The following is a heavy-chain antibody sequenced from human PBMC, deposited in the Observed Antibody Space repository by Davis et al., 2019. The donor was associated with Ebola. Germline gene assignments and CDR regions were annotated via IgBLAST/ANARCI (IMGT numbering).Heavy chain of an antibody. V-gene: IGHV3-7*01. D-gene: IGHD5-24*01. CDR1: GFTFTDYW. Sequence: PGGSLRLSCAASGFTFTDYWMTWVRQAPGKGLEWVAFIKQDGSVKSYVDSVKGRFTISRDNAKNSLDLQMNSLRAEDTAMYCCARDRGWLQHDYWGQGTLVTVSS. CDR3: ARDRGWLQHDY. J-gene: IGHJ4*02. CDR2: IKQDGSVK.